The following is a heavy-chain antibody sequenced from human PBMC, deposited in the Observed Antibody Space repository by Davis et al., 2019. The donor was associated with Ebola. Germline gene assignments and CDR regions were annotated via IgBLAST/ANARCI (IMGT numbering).Heavy chain of an antibody. CDR2: ISYDGSNK. CDR3: AKGAARGWGTYYYGMDV. Sequence: GESLKISCAASGFTFSSYGMHWVRQAPGKGLEWVAVISYDGSNKYYADSVKGRFTISRDNSKNTLYLQMNSLRAEDTAVYYCAKGAARGWGTYYYGMDVWGQGTTVTVSS. D-gene: IGHD6-6*01. CDR1: GFTFSSYG. V-gene: IGHV3-30*18. J-gene: IGHJ6*02.